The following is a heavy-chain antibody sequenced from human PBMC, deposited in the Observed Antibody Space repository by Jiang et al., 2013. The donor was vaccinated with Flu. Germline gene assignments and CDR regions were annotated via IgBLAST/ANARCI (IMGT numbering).Heavy chain of an antibody. CDR2: ISYSGST. Sequence: VKHSETLSLTCTFSGDSISSYYWGWIRQPPGKGLEWIGTISYSGSTYYNMSLKSRVTISVDTSKNQFSLKLSSVTAADTAVYYCARILAASVTIDYWGQGTLVTVSS. D-gene: IGHD6-13*01. CDR1: GDSISSYY. J-gene: IGHJ4*02. CDR3: ARILAASVTIDY. V-gene: IGHV4-39*01.